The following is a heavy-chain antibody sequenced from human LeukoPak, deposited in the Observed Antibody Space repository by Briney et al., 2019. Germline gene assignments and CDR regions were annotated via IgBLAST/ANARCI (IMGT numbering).Heavy chain of an antibody. Sequence: PSETLPLTCTVSGGSMSSSSYYWGWIRQPPGKGLEWIGYIYSSGSTNYNPSLTSRVTISVDTSKSQFSLELTSVTAADTAVYYCARATECSSISCYSYYGLDVWGRGTTVTVSS. CDR1: GGSMSSSSYY. V-gene: IGHV4-61*05. J-gene: IGHJ6*02. CDR3: ARATECSSISCYSYYGLDV. D-gene: IGHD2-2*01. CDR2: IYSSGST.